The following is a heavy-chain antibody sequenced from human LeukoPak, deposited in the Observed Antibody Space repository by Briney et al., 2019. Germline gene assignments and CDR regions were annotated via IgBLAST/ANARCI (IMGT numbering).Heavy chain of an antibody. D-gene: IGHD3-3*01. CDR2: LTLSGTNT. J-gene: IGHJ4*02. V-gene: IGHV3-23*01. CDR3: ATSTAPNYDFWSEKYYFDY. CDR1: GFTFSSYA. Sequence: GGSLRLSCAASGFTFSSYAMSWVRQAPGKGLEWVSALTLSGTNTHYADSVKGRFTISRDVSKNTLYLQMNTLRAEDTAVYYCATSTAPNYDFWSEKYYFDYWGQGTLVTVSS.